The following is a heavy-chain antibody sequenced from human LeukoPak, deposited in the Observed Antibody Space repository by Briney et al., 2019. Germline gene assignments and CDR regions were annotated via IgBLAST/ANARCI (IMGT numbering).Heavy chain of an antibody. V-gene: IGHV4-61*05. J-gene: IGHJ4*02. CDR3: ARGMYYYDGCGDY. Sequence: PSETLSLTCTVSGGSISSSSYYWGWIRQPPGKGLEWIGYIYYSGSTNYNPSLKSRVTISINTSKNQFSLNLTSVTAADTAVYYCARGMYYYDGCGDYWGQGIQVTVSS. CDR2: IYYSGST. D-gene: IGHD3-16*01. CDR1: GGSISSSSYY.